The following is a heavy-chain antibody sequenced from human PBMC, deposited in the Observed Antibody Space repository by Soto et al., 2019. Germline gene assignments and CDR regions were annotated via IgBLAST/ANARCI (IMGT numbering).Heavy chain of an antibody. CDR1: GFSLTTSGVG. V-gene: IGHV2-5*02. CDR2: IYWDDDK. J-gene: IGHJ4*02. Sequence: QITLNESGPTQVKPRQTLTLTCTFSGFSLTTSGVGVGWIRQSPGKAPEWLALIYWDDDKRYSPSLKSRLTTTKDHPKNQVVLTMAHLDPADTATYYCAHRVLRTVFGLVTTTAIYFDFWGQGTPVAVSS. CDR3: AHRVLRTVFGLVTTTAIYFDF. D-gene: IGHD3-3*01.